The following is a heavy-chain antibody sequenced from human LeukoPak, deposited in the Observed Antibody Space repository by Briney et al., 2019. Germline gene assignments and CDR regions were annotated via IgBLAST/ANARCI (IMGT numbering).Heavy chain of an antibody. CDR1: GFTFSSYG. J-gene: IGHJ4*02. CDR3: ARDLPYGDHEVGDY. V-gene: IGHV3-33*01. D-gene: IGHD4-17*01. Sequence: GGSLRLSCAASGFTFSSYGIHWVRQAPGKGLEWVAVIWYDGSNKYYADSVKGRFTISRDNSKNTLYLQMNSLRAEDTAVYYCARDLPYGDHEVGDYWGQGTLVTVST. CDR2: IWYDGSNK.